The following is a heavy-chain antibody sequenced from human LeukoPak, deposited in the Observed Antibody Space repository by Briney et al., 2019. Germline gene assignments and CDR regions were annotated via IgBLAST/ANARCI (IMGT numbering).Heavy chain of an antibody. D-gene: IGHD3-3*01. CDR2: INHSGST. J-gene: IGHJ5*02. V-gene: IGHV4-34*01. CDR3: ARGSLYYDFWSGPDIPNWFDP. CDR1: GGSFSGYY. Sequence: SETLSLTCAVYGGSFSGYYWSWVRQPPGEGLEWIGEINHSGSTNYNPSLKSRVTISVDTSKNQFSLKLSSVTAADTAVYYCARGSLYYDFWSGPDIPNWFDPWGQGTLVTVSS.